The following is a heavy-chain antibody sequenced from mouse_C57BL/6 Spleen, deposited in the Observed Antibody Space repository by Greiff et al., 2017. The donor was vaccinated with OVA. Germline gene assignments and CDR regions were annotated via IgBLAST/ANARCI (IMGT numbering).Heavy chain of an antibody. J-gene: IGHJ2*01. CDR3: ARDYGSSRDY. Sequence: QVQLQQPGAELVRPGSSVKLSCKASGYTFTSYWMHWVKQRPIQGLEWIGNIDPSDSETHYNQKFKDKATVTVDKSSSTAYMQLSSLTSEDSAVYYCARDYGSSRDYWGQGTTLTVSS. D-gene: IGHD1-1*01. V-gene: IGHV1-52*01. CDR1: GYTFTSYW. CDR2: IDPSDSET.